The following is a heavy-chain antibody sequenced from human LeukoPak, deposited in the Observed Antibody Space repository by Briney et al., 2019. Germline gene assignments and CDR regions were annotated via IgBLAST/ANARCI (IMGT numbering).Heavy chain of an antibody. Sequence: SGGSLRLSCAASGFTFSSYGMHWVSQAPGKGLEWVAVIWYDGSNKYYADSVKGRFTISRDNSKNTLYLQMNSLRAEDTAVYYCARGPYSSGWYGLDYWGQGTLVTVSS. CDR1: GFTFSSYG. V-gene: IGHV3-33*01. J-gene: IGHJ4*02. D-gene: IGHD6-19*01. CDR3: ARGPYSSGWYGLDY. CDR2: IWYDGSNK.